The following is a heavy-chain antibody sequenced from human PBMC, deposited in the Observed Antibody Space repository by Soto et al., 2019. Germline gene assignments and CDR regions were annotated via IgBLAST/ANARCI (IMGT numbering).Heavy chain of an antibody. CDR3: ASELMVGAATDAYYFDF. V-gene: IGHV1-3*01. CDR2: INAGNGNT. Sequence: GASVKVSCKASGYTFTSYAMHWVRQAPGQRLEWMGWINAGNGNTKYSQKFQGRVTITRDTSASTAYMELSSLRSEDTAVYYCASELMVGAATDAYYFDFWAQGTLVTVSS. J-gene: IGHJ4*02. D-gene: IGHD2-15*01. CDR1: GYTFTSYA.